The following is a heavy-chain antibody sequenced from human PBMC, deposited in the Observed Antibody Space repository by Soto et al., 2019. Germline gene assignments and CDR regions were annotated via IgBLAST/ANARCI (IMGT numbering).Heavy chain of an antibody. J-gene: IGHJ4*02. Sequence: GASVKVSCKASGYTFTGHYIHWVRQAPGQGPEWMGEIGPASGDTRYAQKFQGRVTMTRDTSITTVYMELNNLSPDDTAVYYRGIVRSGQLVVFYWGQGTPVTVSS. CDR2: IGPASGDT. D-gene: IGHD3-10*01. V-gene: IGHV1-2*02. CDR1: GYTFTGHY. CDR3: GIVRSGQLVVFY.